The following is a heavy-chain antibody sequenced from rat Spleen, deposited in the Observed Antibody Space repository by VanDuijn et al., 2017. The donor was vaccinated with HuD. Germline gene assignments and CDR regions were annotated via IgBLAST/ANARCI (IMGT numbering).Heavy chain of an antibody. CDR2: ISTGGGNT. Sequence: EVQLVESGGGLVQPGRSLKLSCAASGFTYSNYVMAWVRQAPTKGLEWVASISTGGGNTYYRDSVKGRFTISRDNAKNTLYLQMDSLRSEDTATYYCAKGRVTHFDYWGQGVMVTVSS. CDR3: AKGRVTHFDY. CDR1: GFTYSNYV. D-gene: IGHD4-4*01. V-gene: IGHV5S13*01. J-gene: IGHJ2*01.